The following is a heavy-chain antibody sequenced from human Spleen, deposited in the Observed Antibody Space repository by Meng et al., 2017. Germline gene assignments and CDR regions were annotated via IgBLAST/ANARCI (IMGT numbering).Heavy chain of an antibody. CDR2: ISSSGSTI. CDR1: GFTVSSNY. V-gene: IGHV3-11*04. CDR3: ARAVAGTYYYYYGMDV. J-gene: IGHJ6*02. Sequence: GESLKISCAASGFTVSSNYMSWVRQASGKGLEWISYISSSGSTIYYADSVKGRFTISRDNAKNSLYLQMNSLRAEDTAVYYCARAVAGTYYYYYGMDVWGQGTTVTGSS. D-gene: IGHD6-19*01.